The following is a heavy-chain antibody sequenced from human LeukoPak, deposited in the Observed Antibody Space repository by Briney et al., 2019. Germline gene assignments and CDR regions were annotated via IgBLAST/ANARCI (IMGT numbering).Heavy chain of an antibody. V-gene: IGHV3-23*01. CDR1: GFTFSSYA. CDR3: AKGGDHETPLDY. CDR2: INDNGDGT. D-gene: IGHD2-21*02. J-gene: IGHJ4*02. Sequence: PGGSLRLSCAASGFTFSSYAMSWVRQAPGKGLMWVSTINDNGDGTYYADSVKGRFTISRDNSYNTVSLQMNSLRDEDTGVYYCAKGGDHETPLDYWGQGTLVTVSS.